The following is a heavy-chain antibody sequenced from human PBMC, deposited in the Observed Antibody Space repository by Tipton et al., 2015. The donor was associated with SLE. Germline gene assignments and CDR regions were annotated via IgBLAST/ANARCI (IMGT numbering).Heavy chain of an antibody. CDR2: FSNTGST. CDR3: ARGHYDSSGYLNWFDP. J-gene: IGHJ5*02. CDR1: GGSISSFY. D-gene: IGHD3-22*01. Sequence: TLSLTCTVPGGSISSFYWSWIRQPPGKGLEWIGCFSNTGSTNFNPSLKSRVTISVDTSKNQFSLKLTSVTAADTAVYYCARGHYDSSGYLNWFDPWGQGTLVTVSS. V-gene: IGHV4-59*01.